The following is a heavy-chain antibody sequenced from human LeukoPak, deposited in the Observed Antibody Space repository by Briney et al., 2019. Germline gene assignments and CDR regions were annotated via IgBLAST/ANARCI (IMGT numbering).Heavy chain of an antibody. J-gene: IGHJ1*01. D-gene: IGHD3-10*01. CDR2: ISGSGGST. CDR3: AKGSWFGELYFQH. CDR1: GFTFSSYA. V-gene: IGHV3-23*01. Sequence: GGSLRLSCAASGFTFSSYAMSWVRQAPGKGQEWVSAISGSGGSTYYAESVKGRFTISRDNSKNTLYLQMNSLRAEDTAVYYCAKGSWFGELYFQHWGQGTLVTVSS.